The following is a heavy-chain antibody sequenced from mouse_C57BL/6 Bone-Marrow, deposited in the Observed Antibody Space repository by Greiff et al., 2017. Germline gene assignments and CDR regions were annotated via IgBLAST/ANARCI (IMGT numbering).Heavy chain of an antibody. CDR2: ISDGGSYT. D-gene: IGHD2-2*01. J-gene: IGHJ3*01. V-gene: IGHV5-4*03. CDR1: GFPFSSYA. CDR3: ARWDYYGYSWFAY. Sequence: EVKLMESGGGLVKPGGSLKLSCAASGFPFSSYAMSWVRQTPEKRLEWVATISDGGSYTYYPDNVKGRFTISRDNAKNNLYLQMMHLKSEDTAMYYCARWDYYGYSWFAYWGQGTLVTVSA.